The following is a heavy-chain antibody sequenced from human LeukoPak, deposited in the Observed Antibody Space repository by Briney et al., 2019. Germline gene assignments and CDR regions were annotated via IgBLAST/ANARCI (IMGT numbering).Heavy chain of an antibody. D-gene: IGHD3-22*01. Sequence: GGSLRLSCAASGSTFSDYAMHWLRQAPGKGLEWVAVISYDGSKKYYADSVKGRFTISRDNSKNTLYLQMNSLRAEDTAVYYCARDRGNYYDSSDYYSPLDYWGQGTLVTVSS. V-gene: IGHV3-30*04. CDR1: GSTFSDYA. CDR3: ARDRGNYYDSSDYYSPLDY. J-gene: IGHJ4*02. CDR2: ISYDGSKK.